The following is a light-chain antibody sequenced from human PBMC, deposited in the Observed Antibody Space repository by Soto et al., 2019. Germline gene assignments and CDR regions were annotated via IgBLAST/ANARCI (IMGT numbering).Light chain of an antibody. V-gene: IGKV1-5*03. CDR1: QSISSW. CDR3: QQDNSYSRYA. J-gene: IGKJ2*01. CDR2: KAS. Sequence: DIQMTQSPSTLSASIGDRVTITCRASQSISSWLTWYQQKPGKAPKLMLYKASSLESAVPSRFSGSGSGTGCTLTISSLQPDDCATYYCQQDNSYSRYAFGQGTKLEI.